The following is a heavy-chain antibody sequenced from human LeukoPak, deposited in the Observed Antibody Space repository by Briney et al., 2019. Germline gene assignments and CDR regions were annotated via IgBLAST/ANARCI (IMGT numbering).Heavy chain of an antibody. J-gene: IGHJ6*03. Sequence: ASVKVSCKASGYTFTSYYMHWVRQAPGQGLEWMGWISAYNGNTNYAQKLQGRVTMTTDTSTSTAYMELRSLRSDDTAVYYCARGEGYSSSWYGYYYYYMDVWGKGTTVTVSS. CDR1: GYTFTSYY. D-gene: IGHD6-13*01. CDR2: ISAYNGNT. CDR3: ARGEGYSSSWYGYYYYYMDV. V-gene: IGHV1-18*04.